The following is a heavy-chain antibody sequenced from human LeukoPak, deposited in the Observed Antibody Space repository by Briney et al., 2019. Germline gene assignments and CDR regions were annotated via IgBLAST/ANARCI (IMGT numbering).Heavy chain of an antibody. Sequence: GGSLRLSCAASGFTFSSYAMSWVRQAPGKGLEWVSAIGGSGGSTYYADFVKGRFTISRDNSKNTLYLQMNSLRAEDTAVYYCAKDRGLIAAAGTDYWGQGTLVTVSS. J-gene: IGHJ4*02. V-gene: IGHV3-23*01. CDR1: GFTFSSYA. D-gene: IGHD6-13*01. CDR2: IGGSGGST. CDR3: AKDRGLIAAAGTDY.